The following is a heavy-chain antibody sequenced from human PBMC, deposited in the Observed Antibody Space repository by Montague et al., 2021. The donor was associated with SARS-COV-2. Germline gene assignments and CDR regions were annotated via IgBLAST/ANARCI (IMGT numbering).Heavy chain of an antibody. CDR1: GASISSYEW. CDR3: ARVCPSAWRQLDC. J-gene: IGHJ4*02. V-gene: IGHV4/OR15-8*01. Sequence: SKTLSLTCDVSGASISSYEWWSWVRQPPGKVLEWLREIHRDRKTXXNPSPQRRDTMSVNKSNNQLSLNLTSVTAADTAIYYCARVCPSAWRQLDCWGQGILVTVSS. D-gene: IGHD6-19*01. CDR2: IHRDRKT.